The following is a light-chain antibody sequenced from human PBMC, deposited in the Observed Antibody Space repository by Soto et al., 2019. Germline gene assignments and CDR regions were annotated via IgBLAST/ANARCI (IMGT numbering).Light chain of an antibody. CDR2: SNN. CDR1: SSNIGSNA. CDR3: AAWDDSLNALV. V-gene: IGLV1-44*01. J-gene: IGLJ2*01. Sequence: QSALTQPPSASGTPGQRVTISCSGSSSNIGSNAVNWYQQLPGTAPKLLIYSNNQRPSGVPDRFSGSNSGTSASLAISGLLYEDEDDYYCAAWDDSLNALVFGGGTKLTVL.